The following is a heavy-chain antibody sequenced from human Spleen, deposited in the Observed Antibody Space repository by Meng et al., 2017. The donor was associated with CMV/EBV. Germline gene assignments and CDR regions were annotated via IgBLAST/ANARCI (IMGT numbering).Heavy chain of an antibody. J-gene: IGHJ3*02. CDR1: GFTFSSYA. Sequence: GESLKISCAASGFTFSSYAMSWVRQAPGKGLEWVSVIYSGGSSTYYADSVKGRFTISRDNSKNTLYLQMNSLRAEDTAVYYCAKDNFVGSGHNAFDIWGQGTMVTVSS. CDR2: IYSGGSST. V-gene: IGHV3-23*03. CDR3: AKDNFVGSGHNAFDI. D-gene: IGHD3-3*01.